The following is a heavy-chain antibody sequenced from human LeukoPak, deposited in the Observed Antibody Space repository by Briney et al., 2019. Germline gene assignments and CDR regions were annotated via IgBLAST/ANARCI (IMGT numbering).Heavy chain of an antibody. D-gene: IGHD1-26*01. CDR1: GFTFSSYG. V-gene: IGHV3-30*02. CDR3: ARDPYSGSYGNYYYYFMDV. J-gene: IGHJ6*03. CDR2: IRYDGSNK. Sequence: GGSLRLSCAASGFTFSSYGVHWVRQAPGKGLEWVAFIRYDGSNKYYADSVKGRLTISRDNSKNTLYLQMNSLRAEDMAVYYCARDPYSGSYGNYYYYFMDVWGKGTTVTISS.